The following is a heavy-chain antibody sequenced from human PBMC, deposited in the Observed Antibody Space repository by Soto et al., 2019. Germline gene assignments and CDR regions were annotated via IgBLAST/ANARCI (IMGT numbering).Heavy chain of an antibody. CDR1: GGSISSGGYY. CDR2: IYYGGST. Sequence: QVQLQESGPGLVKPSQTLSLTCTVSGGSISSGGYYWTWIRQHPGKGLEWIGYIYYGGSTNYNPYLKSRVTISVDTSKNQFSLKLSSVTAADTAVYYCARDRSASYPNFDYWGQGTLVTVSS. D-gene: IGHD1-26*01. J-gene: IGHJ4*02. V-gene: IGHV4-31*03. CDR3: ARDRSASYPNFDY.